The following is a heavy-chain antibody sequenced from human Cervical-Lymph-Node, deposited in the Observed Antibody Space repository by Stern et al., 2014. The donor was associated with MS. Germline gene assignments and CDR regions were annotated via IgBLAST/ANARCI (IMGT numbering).Heavy chain of an antibody. Sequence: VQLQESGPGLVKPSETLSLTCTVSGGSVNNGKYYWAWIRQSPGKGLEWIGHVYHIGSAIYNPSPTSRVTLSVATYTDQFSLKLNSVTAADTAVYYCARVFRVIVPAAVVLGYFDSWGQGALVTVSS. CDR1: GGSVNNGKYY. J-gene: IGHJ4*02. CDR2: VYHIGSA. D-gene: IGHD2-2*01. CDR3: ARVFRVIVPAAVVLGYFDS. V-gene: IGHV4-61*01.